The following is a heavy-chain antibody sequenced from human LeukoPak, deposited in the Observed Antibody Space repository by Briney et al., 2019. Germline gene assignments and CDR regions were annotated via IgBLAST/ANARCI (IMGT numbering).Heavy chain of an antibody. Sequence: SETLSLTCTVSGGSISSYYWSWIRQPPGKGLEWIGHIFYSGTTDYNPSLKSRVTTSVDTSKNQLSLKLSSVTAADTAVYYCARIMGRDAFHIWGQGTMVTVSS. CDR2: IFYSGTT. J-gene: IGHJ3*02. V-gene: IGHV4-59*08. CDR1: GGSISSYY. D-gene: IGHD2-8*01. CDR3: ARIMGRDAFHI.